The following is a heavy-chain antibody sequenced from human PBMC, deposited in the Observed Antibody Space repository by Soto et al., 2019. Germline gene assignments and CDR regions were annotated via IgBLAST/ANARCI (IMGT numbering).Heavy chain of an antibody. Sequence: PSETLSLTCAVYGGSFSGYYWSWIRQPPGKGLEWIGEINHSGSTNYNPSLKSRVTISVDTSKNQFSLKLSSVTAADTAVYYCARGRAGMDAFDIWGQGTMVTVS. J-gene: IGHJ3*02. D-gene: IGHD6-19*01. CDR1: GGSFSGYY. CDR3: ARGRAGMDAFDI. V-gene: IGHV4-34*01. CDR2: INHSGST.